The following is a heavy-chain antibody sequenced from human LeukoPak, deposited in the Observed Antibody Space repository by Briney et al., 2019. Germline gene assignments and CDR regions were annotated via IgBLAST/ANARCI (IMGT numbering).Heavy chain of an antibody. CDR3: TTPTTVTRSDWYFDL. Sequence: PGGSLRLSCAASGFTFSNAWMSWVRQAPGKGLEWVGRIKSKTDGGTTDYAAPVKGRFTISRDDSKNTLYLQMNSVKTEDTAVYYCTTPTTVTRSDWYFDLWGRGTLVTVSS. CDR1: GFTFSNAW. D-gene: IGHD4-17*01. CDR2: IKSKTDGGTT. V-gene: IGHV3-15*01. J-gene: IGHJ2*01.